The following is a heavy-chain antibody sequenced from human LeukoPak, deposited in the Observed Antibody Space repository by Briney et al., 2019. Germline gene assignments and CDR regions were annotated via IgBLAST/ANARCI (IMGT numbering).Heavy chain of an antibody. V-gene: IGHV3-30*18. CDR3: AKDPAFWYQLTYGMDV. J-gene: IGHJ6*02. CDR1: GFTFSSYG. CDR2: ISYDGSNK. Sequence: GGTLRLSCADSGFTFSSYGMHWVRHAQGKGLGWVAVISYDGSNKYYADSVKGRFTISRDNSKNTLYLQMNSLRAEDTAVYYCAKDPAFWYQLTYGMDVWGQGTTVTVSS. D-gene: IGHD2-2*01.